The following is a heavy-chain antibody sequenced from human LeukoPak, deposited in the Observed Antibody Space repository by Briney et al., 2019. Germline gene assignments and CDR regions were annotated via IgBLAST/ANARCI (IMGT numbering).Heavy chain of an antibody. CDR3: AKDRSSRVVVILKDY. CDR1: GFTFSSYA. CDR2: ISGSGGST. J-gene: IGHJ4*02. Sequence: PGGSLRLSCAASGFTFSSYAMSWVRQAPGKGLEWVSAISGSGGSTYYADSVKGRFTISRDNSKNTLYLQMNSLRAEDTAVYYCAKDRSSRVVVILKDYWGQGTLVTVSS. D-gene: IGHD3-22*01. V-gene: IGHV3-23*01.